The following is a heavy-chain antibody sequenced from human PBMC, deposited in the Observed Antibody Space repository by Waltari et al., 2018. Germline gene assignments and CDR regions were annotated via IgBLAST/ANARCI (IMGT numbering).Heavy chain of an antibody. CDR1: GYNFIDYY. CDR2: SNPSRGGA. J-gene: IGHJ4*02. D-gene: IGHD2-15*01. V-gene: IGHV1-2*02. Sequence: QVQLVQSGTEVKKPGASVKVSCKASGYNFIDYYMHWVRQAPGQGLEWMGWSNPSRGGANEAQKFQGRVTMTRDTSSRTVYIELSRLAYDDTAIYYCARDGGFDFWGQGTLVSVSS. CDR3: ARDGGFDF.